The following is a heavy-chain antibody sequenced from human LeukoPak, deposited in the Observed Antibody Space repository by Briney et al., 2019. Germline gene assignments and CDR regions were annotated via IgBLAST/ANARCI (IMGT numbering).Heavy chain of an antibody. D-gene: IGHD3-10*01. CDR1: GFTFSSYA. CDR2: ISYDGSNK. V-gene: IGHV3-30-3*01. J-gene: IGHJ6*02. CDR3: AREGDYGSENYYYYYGMDV. Sequence: GRSLRLSCAASGFTFSSYAMHWVHQAPGKGLEWVAVISYDGSNKYYADSVKGRFTISRDNSKNTLYLQMNSLRAEDTAAYYCAREGDYGSENYYYYYGMDVWGQGTTVTVSS.